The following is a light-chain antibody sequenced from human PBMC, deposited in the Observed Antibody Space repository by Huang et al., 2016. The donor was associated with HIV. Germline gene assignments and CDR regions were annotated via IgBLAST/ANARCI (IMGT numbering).Light chain of an antibody. V-gene: IGKV1-33*01. CDR3: QQYGNLPYT. Sequence: DIQMTQSPSSLSAAVGDSVTINCQESQDIKNYVNWYRQKPGEPPELLIYDASNLEPGVPSMFSGSGSGTDLTFTSNNLQPEHFVTYYCQQYGNLPYTFGQGTKL. CDR1: QDIKNY. J-gene: IGKJ2*01. CDR2: DAS.